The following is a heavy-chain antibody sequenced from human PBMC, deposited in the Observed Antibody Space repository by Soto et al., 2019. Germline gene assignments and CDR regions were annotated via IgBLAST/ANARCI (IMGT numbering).Heavy chain of an antibody. V-gene: IGHV3-66*01. CDR2: IYSGGST. J-gene: IGHJ5*02. Sequence: PGGSLRLSCAASGFTVSSNYMSWVRQAPGKGLEWVSVIYSGGSTYYADSVKGRFTISRYNSKNTLYLQMNSLRAEDTSVYYCARSSRRSSSNWFEPWGQGTLVTVSS. D-gene: IGHD6-13*01. CDR1: GFTVSSNY. CDR3: ARSSRRSSSNWFEP.